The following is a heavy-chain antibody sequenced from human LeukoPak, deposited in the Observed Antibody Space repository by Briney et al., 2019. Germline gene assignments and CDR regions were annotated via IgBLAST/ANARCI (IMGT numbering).Heavy chain of an antibody. J-gene: IGHJ4*02. D-gene: IGHD5-18*01. CDR1: GGSFSGYN. CDR2: INHSGST. V-gene: IGHV4-34*01. CDR3: ARDPRLWPDY. Sequence: SETLSLTCAVYGGSFSGYNWSWIRHPPGKGLEWIGEINHSGSTNYNPSLKSRVTISVDTSKNQFSLKLSSVTAADTAVYYCARDPRLWPDYWGQGTLVTVSS.